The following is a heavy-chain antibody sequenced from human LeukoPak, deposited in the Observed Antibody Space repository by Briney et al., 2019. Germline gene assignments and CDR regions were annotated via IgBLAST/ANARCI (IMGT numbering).Heavy chain of an antibody. CDR1: GDSVSIKSSP. V-gene: IGHV6-1*01. Sequence: SRTLSLTCAISGDSVSIKSSPWNWIRQSPSRGLEWLGRTYYRSRWYNDYAVSVKSRITMNPDTSKNQLSLQLNSVTPEDTAVYYCARVGHSGSLGAWGQGTLVTVSS. D-gene: IGHD1-26*01. CDR3: ARVGHSGSLGA. CDR2: TYYRSRWYN. J-gene: IGHJ5*02.